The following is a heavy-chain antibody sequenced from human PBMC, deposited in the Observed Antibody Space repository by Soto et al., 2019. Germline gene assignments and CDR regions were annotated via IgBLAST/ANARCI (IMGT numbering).Heavy chain of an antibody. CDR2: IYYSGST. J-gene: IGHJ1*01. D-gene: IGHD2-2*01. V-gene: IGHV4-39*07. Sequence: SETLSLTCTVSGGSISSSSYYWGWIRQPPGKGLEWIGSIYYSGSTYYNPSLKSRVTISVDTSKNQFSLKLSSVTAADTAVYYCARLSCYSTSYYLVMYSLWGQGTLVTGS. CDR1: GGSISSSSYY. CDR3: ARLSCYSTSYYLVMYSL.